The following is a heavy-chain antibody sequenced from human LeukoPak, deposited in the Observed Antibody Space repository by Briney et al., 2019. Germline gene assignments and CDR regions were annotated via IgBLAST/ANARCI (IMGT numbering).Heavy chain of an antibody. CDR2: IYPGDSDT. D-gene: IGHD3-22*01. J-gene: IGHJ4*02. Sequence: KNGESLQISFKGSGXSFTSNWIGWVRQMPGKGLEWMGIIYPGDSDTRYSPSFQGQVTISADKSISTAYLQWSSLKASDTAMYFCARHYYDSNGYGYFDFWGQGTLVTVSS. V-gene: IGHV5-51*01. CDR1: GXSFTSNW. CDR3: ARHYYDSNGYGYFDF.